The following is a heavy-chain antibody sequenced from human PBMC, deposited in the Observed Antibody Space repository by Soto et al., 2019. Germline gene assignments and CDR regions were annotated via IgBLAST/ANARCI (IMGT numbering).Heavy chain of an antibody. CDR1: GFTFSSYA. V-gene: IGHV3-23*01. Sequence: GGSLRLSCASSGFTFSSYAMSLVRQAPGKGLEWVSAISGSGGSTYYADSVKGRFTISRDNSKNTLYLQMNSLRAEDTAVYYCAKDQEWLVVNDAFDIWGQGTMVTVSS. CDR3: AKDQEWLVVNDAFDI. J-gene: IGHJ3*02. CDR2: ISGSGGST. D-gene: IGHD6-19*01.